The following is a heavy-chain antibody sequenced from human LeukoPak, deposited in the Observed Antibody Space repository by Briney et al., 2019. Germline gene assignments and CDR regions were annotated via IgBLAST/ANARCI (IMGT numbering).Heavy chain of an antibody. CDR1: GFTFSSYG. J-gene: IGHJ4*02. Sequence: GGSLRLSCAASGFTFSSYGMHWVRQAPGKGLEWVAVISYDGSNKYYADSVKGRFTISRDNSKNTLYLQMNSLRAEDTAVYYCAKVGGDSSGYYYRFDYWGQGTLVTVSS. CDR2: ISYDGSNK. D-gene: IGHD3-22*01. CDR3: AKVGGDSSGYYYRFDY. V-gene: IGHV3-30*18.